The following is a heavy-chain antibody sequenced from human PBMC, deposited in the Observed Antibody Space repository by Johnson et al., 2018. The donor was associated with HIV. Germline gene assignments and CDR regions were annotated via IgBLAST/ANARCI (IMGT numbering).Heavy chain of an antibody. V-gene: IGHV3-11*01. D-gene: IGHD5-24*01. Sequence: QLVESGGGLAKPAWSPRLSCAASGFTFSDYYMSWIRQAPGKGLEWVSYISSSGSTIYYADSVKGRFTISRDNAKNSLYLQMNSLRTEDTALYYCAKAGARWLQFDAFDIWGQGTMVTVSS. CDR1: GFTFSDYY. J-gene: IGHJ3*02. CDR3: AKAGARWLQFDAFDI. CDR2: ISSSGSTI.